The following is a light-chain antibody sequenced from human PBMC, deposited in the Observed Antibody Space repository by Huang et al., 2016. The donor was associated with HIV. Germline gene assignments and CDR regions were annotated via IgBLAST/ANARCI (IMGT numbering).Light chain of an antibody. CDR2: AAS. CDR3: QQSYSTLT. CDR1: QIISSY. V-gene: IGKV1-39*01. J-gene: IGKJ4*01. Sequence: DIQMTQSPSSLSASVGDRVTITCRASQIISSYLNWYQQKPGKAPKLLIYAASSLQSGVPSRFSGSGSVTDFTLTISSLQPEDFATYYCQQSYSTLTFGGGTKVEIK.